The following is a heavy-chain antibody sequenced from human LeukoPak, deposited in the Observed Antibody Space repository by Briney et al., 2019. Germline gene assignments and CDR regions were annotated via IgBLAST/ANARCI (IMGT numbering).Heavy chain of an antibody. CDR2: IWYDGSNK. CDR1: GFTFSSYG. Sequence: GGSLRLSCAASGFTFSSYGMHWVRQAPGKGLEWVAVIWYDGSNKYYADSVKGRFTISRDNSKNTLYLQMNSLRAEDTAVYYCARDYSGYYARDAFDYWGQGTLVTVSS. V-gene: IGHV3-33*01. D-gene: IGHD3-22*01. J-gene: IGHJ4*02. CDR3: ARDYSGYYARDAFDY.